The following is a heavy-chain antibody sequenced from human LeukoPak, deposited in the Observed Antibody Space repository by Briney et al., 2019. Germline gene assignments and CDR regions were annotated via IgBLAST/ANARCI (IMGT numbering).Heavy chain of an antibody. CDR1: GGSISSSNYY. D-gene: IGHD2-2*01. CDR3: ARDGKVPAATQGFNWFDP. J-gene: IGHJ5*02. CDR2: IHYTVYT. Sequence: SETLSLTCTVSGGSISSSNYYWGWIRQPPGKGLEWIGSIHYTVYTYYNPSLKSRVTISVDTSKNQFSLKLSSVTAADTAVYYCARDGKVPAATQGFNWFDPWGQGTLVTVSS. V-gene: IGHV4-39*07.